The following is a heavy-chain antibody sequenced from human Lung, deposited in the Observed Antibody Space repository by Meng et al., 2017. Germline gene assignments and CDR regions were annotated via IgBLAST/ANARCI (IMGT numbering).Heavy chain of an antibody. D-gene: IGHD4-11*01. V-gene: IGHV4-34*01. CDR2: INHSGST. J-gene: IGHJ4*02. CDR3: ARGPTTMAHDFDY. Sequence: HVQLQQLGAGLLKPSETLSPTWVVSGGSFSDYYWSWIRQPPGKGLEWIGEINHSGSTNYNPSLESRATISVDTSQNNLSLKLSSVTAADSAVYYCARGPTTMAHDFDYWGQGTLVTVSS. CDR1: GGSFSDYY.